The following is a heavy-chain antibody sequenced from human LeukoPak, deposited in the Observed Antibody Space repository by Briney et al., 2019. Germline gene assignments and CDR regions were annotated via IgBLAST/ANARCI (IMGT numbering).Heavy chain of an antibody. D-gene: IGHD4-17*01. CDR2: ISWNSGSI. CDR3: ARSKYGDYALYYFDY. J-gene: IGHJ4*02. Sequence: GGSLRLSCAASGFTLDDYAMHWVRQAPGKGLEWVSGISWNSGSIGYADSVKGRFTISRDNAKNSLYLQMNSLRAEDTALYYCARSKYGDYALYYFDYWGQGTLVTVSS. CDR1: GFTLDDYA. V-gene: IGHV3-9*01.